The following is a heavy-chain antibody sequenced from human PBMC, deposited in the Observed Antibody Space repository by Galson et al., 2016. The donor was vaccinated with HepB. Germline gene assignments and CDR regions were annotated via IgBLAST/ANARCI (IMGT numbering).Heavy chain of an antibody. CDR3: ARTAVTGPSFFSF. D-gene: IGHD4-17*01. CDR2: ISADNGNT. Sequence: SVKVSCKASGYTFTNYGISWLRQAPGQGLEWMGWISADNGNTNYAQKLQGRVTMTTDTSTRTAYLELRSLRSDDTALYFCARTAVTGPSFFSFWGQGTLVTVSS. CDR1: GYTFTNYG. J-gene: IGHJ4*02. V-gene: IGHV1-18*01.